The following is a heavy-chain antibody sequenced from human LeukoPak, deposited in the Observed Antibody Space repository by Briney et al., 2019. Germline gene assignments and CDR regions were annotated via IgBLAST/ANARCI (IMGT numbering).Heavy chain of an antibody. CDR2: IYYTGGT. J-gene: IGHJ4*02. V-gene: IGHV4-59*01. Sequence: SGTLCLTCTVSDGSISNYYWSWVRQPPGKGLEWVGYIYYTGGTSYNPSLERRATITINTSKSQLSLKLSSVTAADTAVYFCAGNVATAGPDYFDYWGQGSLVTVSS. CDR1: DGSISNYY. CDR3: AGNVATAGPDYFDY. D-gene: IGHD6-13*01.